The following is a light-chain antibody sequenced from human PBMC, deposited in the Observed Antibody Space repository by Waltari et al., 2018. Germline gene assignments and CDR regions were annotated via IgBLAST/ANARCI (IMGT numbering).Light chain of an antibody. V-gene: IGKV1-6*02. CDR2: SAS. CDR1: QGIGNA. J-gene: IGKJ1*01. Sequence: AIQMTQSPSSLSASVGDRVTITCRASQGIGNALGWYQQKPGKALKLLIYSASRLQNGVPSRFRGSGSGTDFTLTISSLQPEDFATYYCLQDYNYPQTFGQGTKVEIK. CDR3: LQDYNYPQT.